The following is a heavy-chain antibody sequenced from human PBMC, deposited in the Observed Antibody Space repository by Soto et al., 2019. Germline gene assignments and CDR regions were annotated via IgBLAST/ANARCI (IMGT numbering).Heavy chain of an antibody. CDR2: ISGSGGST. D-gene: IGHD3-3*01. CDR3: AKDLLFGVVIYYFDY. J-gene: IGHJ4*02. V-gene: IGHV3-23*01. Sequence: GGSLRLSCAASGFTFSSYAMSWVRQAPGKGLEWVSAISGSGGSTYYADSVKGRFTISRDNSKNTLYLQMNSLRAEDTAVYYCAKDLLFGVVIYYFDYWGQGTLVTVSS. CDR1: GFTFSSYA.